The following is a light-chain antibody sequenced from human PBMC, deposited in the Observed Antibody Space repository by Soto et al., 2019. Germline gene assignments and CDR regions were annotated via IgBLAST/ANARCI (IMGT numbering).Light chain of an antibody. CDR3: QQLNSYPLT. CDR2: AAS. CDR1: KGISGY. J-gene: IGKJ4*01. Sequence: DTQLTQSPSFLSASVGNKFTITSGAGKGISGYLAWNKQKPGKAPKLLINAASTLKSGVPSRFSGSGSGTEFTLTISSLQPEDFATYYCQQLNSYPLTFGGGTKVEIK. V-gene: IGKV1-9*01.